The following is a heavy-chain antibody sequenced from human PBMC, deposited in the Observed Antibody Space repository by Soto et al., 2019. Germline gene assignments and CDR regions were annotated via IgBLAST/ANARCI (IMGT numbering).Heavy chain of an antibody. Sequence: ETLSLTCAVYGGSFSGYYWSWIRQPPGKGLEWIGEINHSGSTNYNPSLKSRVTISVDTSKNQFSLKLSSVTAADTAVYYCARKSYGSGRKAKIDYWGQGTLVTVSS. CDR2: INHSGST. CDR1: GGSFSGYY. J-gene: IGHJ4*02. D-gene: IGHD3-10*01. CDR3: ARKSYGSGRKAKIDY. V-gene: IGHV4-34*01.